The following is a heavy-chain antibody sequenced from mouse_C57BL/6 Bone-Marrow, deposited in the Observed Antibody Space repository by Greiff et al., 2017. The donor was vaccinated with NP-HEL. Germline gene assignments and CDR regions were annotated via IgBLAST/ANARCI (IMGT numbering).Heavy chain of an antibody. Sequence: VQLQESGPELVKPGASVKISCKASGYAFSSSWMNWVKQRPGKGLEWIGRIYPGDGDTNYNGKFKGKATLTADKSSSTAYMQLSSLTSEDSAVYFCARGYYLYYFGYWGQGTTLTVSS. CDR1: GYAFSSSW. D-gene: IGHD5-5*01. V-gene: IGHV1-82*01. CDR2: IYPGDGDT. CDR3: ARGYYLYYFGY. J-gene: IGHJ2*01.